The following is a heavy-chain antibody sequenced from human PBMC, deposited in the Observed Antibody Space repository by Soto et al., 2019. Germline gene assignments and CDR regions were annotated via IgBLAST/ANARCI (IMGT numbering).Heavy chain of an antibody. D-gene: IGHD1-26*01. CDR1: GGSISSGDYY. CDR3: ARGVGGSYYPWFDP. CDR2: IYYSGST. V-gene: IGHV4-30-4*01. J-gene: IGHJ5*02. Sequence: QVQLQESGPGLVKPSQTLSLTCTVSGGSISSGDYYWSWIRQPPGKGLEWIGYIYYSGSTYYNPSLKSRVTXXVXTXXNQFSRKLSSVTAADTAVYYCARGVGGSYYPWFDPWGQGTLVTVSS.